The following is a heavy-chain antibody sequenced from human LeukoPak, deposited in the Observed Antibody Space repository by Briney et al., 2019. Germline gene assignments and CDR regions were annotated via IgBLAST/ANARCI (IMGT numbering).Heavy chain of an antibody. J-gene: IGHJ4*02. D-gene: IGHD3-22*01. Sequence: GGSLRLSCAASGFTFDDYAMHWVRQAPGKGLEWVSLISWDGGSTYYADSVKGRFTISRDNSKNSLYLQMNSLRLEDTALYYCAKSPYDSSGYYEDWGQGTLVTVSS. CDR2: ISWDGGST. CDR1: GFTFDDYA. CDR3: AKSPYDSSGYYED. V-gene: IGHV3-43D*03.